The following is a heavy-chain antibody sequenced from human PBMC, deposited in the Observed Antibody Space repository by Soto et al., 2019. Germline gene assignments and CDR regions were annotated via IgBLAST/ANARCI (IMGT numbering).Heavy chain of an antibody. D-gene: IGHD4-17*01. J-gene: IGHJ4*02. CDR3: ATFYGDYVSY. CDR1: GGSISSSSYY. CDR2: IYYSGST. V-gene: IGHV4-39*01. Sequence: QLQLQESGPGLVKPSETLSLTCTVSGGSISSSSYYWGWIRQPPGKGLEWIGSIYYSGSTFYNPSLKSRVTITVDTSKNQFSLKLSSVTAADTAVYYCATFYGDYVSYWGQGTLVTVSS.